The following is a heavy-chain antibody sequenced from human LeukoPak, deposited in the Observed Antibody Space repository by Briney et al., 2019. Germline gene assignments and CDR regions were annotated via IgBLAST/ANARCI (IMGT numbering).Heavy chain of an antibody. CDR3: AKESNFVTSRYYTGV. CDR1: GFTFSSYS. D-gene: IGHD4-17*01. J-gene: IGHJ6*03. V-gene: IGHV3-30*04. CDR2: VSYAGTNT. Sequence: GGSLKLSCAASGFTFSSYSMHWVRQFPGKGLEGVAVVSYAGTNTYYAESVKGRFTISRDNSKKTLYLQMNSLRVEDTAVYYCAKESNFVTSRYYTGVWGNGDTVTVSS.